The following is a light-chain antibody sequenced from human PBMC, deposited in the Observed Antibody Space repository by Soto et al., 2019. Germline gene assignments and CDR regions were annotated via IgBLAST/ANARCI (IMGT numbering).Light chain of an antibody. CDR3: SSYTSSSTHG. CDR1: SSDVGAYNF. Sequence: QSALTQPASVSGSPGQSITISCTGTSSDVGAYNFVSWYQQHPGKVPKLMIFDVSSLPSGVSDRFSGSKSGNTASLTISGLQAEDEGDYYCSSYTSSSTHGFGSGTKLTVL. J-gene: IGLJ1*01. V-gene: IGLV2-14*03. CDR2: DVS.